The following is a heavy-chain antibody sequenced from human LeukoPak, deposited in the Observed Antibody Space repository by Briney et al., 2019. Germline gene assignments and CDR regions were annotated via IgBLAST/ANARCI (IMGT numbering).Heavy chain of an antibody. J-gene: IGHJ4*02. CDR2: IKYDGDEE. V-gene: IGHV3-7*01. CDR1: GFTFRDYW. Sequence: PGGSLGLSCAASGFTFRDYWMSWMRQAPGKGLEWVANIKYDGDEEYYVDSVKGRFIISRDNAKNSLYLQLNSLRVEDTAVYYCRSGGAAPGAFDNWGQGTLVTVSP. D-gene: IGHD4/OR15-4a*01. CDR3: RSGGAAPGAFDN.